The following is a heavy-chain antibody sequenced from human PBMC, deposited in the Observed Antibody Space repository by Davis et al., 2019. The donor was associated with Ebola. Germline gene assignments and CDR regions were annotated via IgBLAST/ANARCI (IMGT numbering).Heavy chain of an antibody. CDR2: ISTGSDYI. CDR3: AREVGELID. Sequence: GESLKIPCAAPGFTFSSHSMNWVRQAPGKGLEWVSSISTGSDYIYYADSVKGRFTISRDNGKNSLYLQMNSLRAEDTAVYYCAREVGELIDWGQGTLVTVSS. CDR1: GFTFSSHS. J-gene: IGHJ4*02. V-gene: IGHV3-21*04. D-gene: IGHD3-10*01.